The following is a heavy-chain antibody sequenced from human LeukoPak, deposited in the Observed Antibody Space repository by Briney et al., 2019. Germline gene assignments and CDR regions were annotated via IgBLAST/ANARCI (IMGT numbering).Heavy chain of an antibody. D-gene: IGHD1-26*01. Sequence: GASVKVSCKASGYTFTSYGISWVRQAPGQGLEWMGWISAYNGKTNYAHKLQGRVTMTTDTSTSTAYMELRSLRSEDTAGYYCARDGRSAFDIWGKGTMVTVSS. J-gene: IGHJ3*02. CDR3: ARDGRSAFDI. V-gene: IGHV1-18*01. CDR1: GYTFTSYG. CDR2: ISAYNGKT.